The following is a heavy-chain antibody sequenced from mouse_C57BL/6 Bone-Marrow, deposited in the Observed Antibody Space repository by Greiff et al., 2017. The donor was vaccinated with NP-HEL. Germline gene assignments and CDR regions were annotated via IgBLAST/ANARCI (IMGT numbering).Heavy chain of an antibody. CDR3: TRDYSNFHWYFDV. Sequence: EVKLMESGEGLVKPGGSLKLSCAASGFTFSSYAMSWVRQTPEKRLEWVAYISSGGDYIYYADTVKGRFPISRDNARNTLYLQMSSLKSEDTAMYYCTRDYSNFHWYFDVWGTGTTVTASS. CDR2: ISSGGDYI. V-gene: IGHV5-9-1*02. D-gene: IGHD2-5*01. J-gene: IGHJ1*03. CDR1: GFTFSSYA.